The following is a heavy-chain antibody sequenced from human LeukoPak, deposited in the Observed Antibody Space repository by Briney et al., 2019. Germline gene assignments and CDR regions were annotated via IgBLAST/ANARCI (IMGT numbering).Heavy chain of an antibody. J-gene: IGHJ4*02. Sequence: GGSLRLSCAASGFTFRSHGMHWVRQAPGKGLEWVAGIWYDGSNEDYADSVKGRFTISRDNSKNTLSLQMNSLRVEDTALYYCAKYSDSTGAHYFDYWGQGTLVTVSS. CDR2: IWYDGSNE. D-gene: IGHD2/OR15-2a*01. CDR1: GFTFRSHG. V-gene: IGHV3-33*06. CDR3: AKYSDSTGAHYFDY.